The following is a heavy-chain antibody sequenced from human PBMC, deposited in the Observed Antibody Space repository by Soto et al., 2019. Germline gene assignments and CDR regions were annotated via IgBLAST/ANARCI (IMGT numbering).Heavy chain of an antibody. CDR1: GGYISNSSYY. V-gene: IGHV4-39*01. CDR3: ARSGITGTTGWYFDL. Sequence: SETLSLTFTVSGGYISNSSYYWGWIRQPPGKRLERLGRIYYTGSTYYNPSLKSRVTISVDTSKNQFSLKLSSVTAADTAVYYCARSGITGTTGWYFDLWGRSTLVTVS. CDR2: IYYTGST. J-gene: IGHJ2*01. D-gene: IGHD1-7*01.